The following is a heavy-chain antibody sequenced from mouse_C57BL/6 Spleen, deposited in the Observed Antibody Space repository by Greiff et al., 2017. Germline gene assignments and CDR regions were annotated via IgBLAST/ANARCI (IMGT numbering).Heavy chain of an antibody. Sequence: EVQGVESGGGLVKPGGSLKLSCAASGFTFSDYGMHWVRQAPEKGLEWVAYISSGSSTIYYADTVKGRFTIARDNAKNTLFLQMTSLRSEDTAMYYCARGGYYYGSSSPGYAMDYWGQGTSVTVSS. D-gene: IGHD1-1*01. J-gene: IGHJ4*01. CDR2: ISSGSSTI. V-gene: IGHV5-17*01. CDR1: GFTFSDYG. CDR3: ARGGYYYGSSSPGYAMDY.